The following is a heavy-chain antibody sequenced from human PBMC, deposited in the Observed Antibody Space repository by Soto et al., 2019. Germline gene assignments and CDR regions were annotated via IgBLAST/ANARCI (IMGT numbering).Heavy chain of an antibody. V-gene: IGHV4-39*01. Sequence: PSETLSLTCTFSGGSISSSSYYWGWIRQPPGKGLEWIGSIYYSGSTYYNPSLKSRVTISVDTSKNQFSLKLSSVTAADTAVYYCASRALRMYYFDYWGQGTLVTVSS. CDR2: IYYSGST. D-gene: IGHD4-17*01. CDR1: GGSISSSSYY. CDR3: ASRALRMYYFDY. J-gene: IGHJ4*02.